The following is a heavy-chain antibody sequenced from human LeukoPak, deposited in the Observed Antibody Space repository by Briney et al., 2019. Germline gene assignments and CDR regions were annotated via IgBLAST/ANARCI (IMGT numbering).Heavy chain of an antibody. J-gene: IGHJ2*01. CDR1: GGSISSYY. CDR2: IYYSGST. Sequence: PSETLSLTCTVSGGSISSYYWSWIRQPPGKGLEWIGYIYYSGSTNYNPSLKSRVTISVDTSKNQFSLKLSSVTAAVTAVYYCARTRSTVVKYFDLWGRGTLVTVSS. V-gene: IGHV4-59*01. CDR3: ARTRSTVVKYFDL. D-gene: IGHD4-23*01.